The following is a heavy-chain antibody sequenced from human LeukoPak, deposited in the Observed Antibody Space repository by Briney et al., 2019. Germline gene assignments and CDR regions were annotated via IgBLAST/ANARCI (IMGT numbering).Heavy chain of an antibody. Sequence: PGGSLRPSLAVPGFTLISYEMNSVCQTPRKGPEWVSDISSSGSALYYADSVKGRFTISRDNAKNSLILQMNSLRGEDTAVYYCARKFDTWGQGTVVTVSS. J-gene: IGHJ3*02. CDR3: ARKFDT. V-gene: IGHV3-48*03. CDR2: ISSSGSAL. CDR1: GFTLISYE.